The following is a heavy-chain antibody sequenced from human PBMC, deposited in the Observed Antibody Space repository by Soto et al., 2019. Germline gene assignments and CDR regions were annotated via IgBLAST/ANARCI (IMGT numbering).Heavy chain of an antibody. Sequence: SVTLSLTCTVSGGSISSGGYYWSWIRQHPGKGLEWIGYIYYSGSTYYNPSLKSRVTISVDTSKNQFSLKLSSVTAADTAVYYCGFGRFPSPVFDIWGQGTMVTVS. D-gene: IGHD3-10*01. CDR3: GFGRFPSPVFDI. J-gene: IGHJ3*02. CDR1: GGSISSGGYY. CDR2: IYYSGST. V-gene: IGHV4-31*03.